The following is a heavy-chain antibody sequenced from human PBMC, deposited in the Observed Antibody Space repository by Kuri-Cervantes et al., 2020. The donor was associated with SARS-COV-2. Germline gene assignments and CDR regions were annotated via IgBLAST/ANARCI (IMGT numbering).Heavy chain of an antibody. Sequence: GGSLRLSCTASGFIFSDYYMTWIRQAPGRGLEWVSNIGPSGTTKYYADSAKGRFTISRDNAKNSLYLQMNSLRAEDTAVYYCASGELWADYWGQGTLVTVSS. J-gene: IGHJ4*02. CDR1: GFIFSDYY. D-gene: IGHD2-21*01. CDR2: IGPSGTTK. V-gene: IGHV3-11*04. CDR3: ASGELWADY.